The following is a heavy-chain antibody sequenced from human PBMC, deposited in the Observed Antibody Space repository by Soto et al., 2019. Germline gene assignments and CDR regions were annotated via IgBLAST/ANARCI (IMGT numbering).Heavy chain of an antibody. D-gene: IGHD6-6*01. CDR2: ISAYNGNT. V-gene: IGHV1-18*01. CDR1: GYTFTSYG. CDR3: ARDGEQLVQRYYYGMDV. J-gene: IGHJ6*02. Sequence: GASVKVSCKASGYTFTSYGISWVRRAPGQGLEWMGWISAYNGNTNYAQKLQGRVTMTTDTSTSTAYMELRSLRSDDTAVYYCARDGEQLVQRYYYGMDVWGQGTTVTVSS.